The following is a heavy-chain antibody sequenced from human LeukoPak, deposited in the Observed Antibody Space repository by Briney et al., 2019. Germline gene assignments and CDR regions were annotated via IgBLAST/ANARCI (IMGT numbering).Heavy chain of an antibody. CDR2: ISGSGGST. Sequence: GGSLRLSCAASGFTFSSYAMSWVRQAPGKGLEWVSAISGSGGSTYYADSVKGRFTISRDNSKNTLYLQMNSLRAEDTAVYYCADYDSSGYQNFDYWGQGTLVTVSS. V-gene: IGHV3-23*01. D-gene: IGHD3-22*01. CDR1: GFTFSSYA. CDR3: ADYDSSGYQNFDY. J-gene: IGHJ4*02.